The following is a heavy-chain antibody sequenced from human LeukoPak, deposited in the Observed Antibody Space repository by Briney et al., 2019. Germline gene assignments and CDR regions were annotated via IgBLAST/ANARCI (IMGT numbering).Heavy chain of an antibody. J-gene: IGHJ4*02. CDR3: ARNGQPFDY. D-gene: IGHD1-1*01. V-gene: IGHV4-59*01. Sequence: SETLSLTCTVSGGSTSSYYWSWIRQPPGKGLEWIGYIYYSGSTNYNPSLKSRVTISVDTSKNQFSLKLSSVTAADTAVYYSARNGQPFDYWGQGTLVTVSS. CDR1: GGSTSSYY. CDR2: IYYSGST.